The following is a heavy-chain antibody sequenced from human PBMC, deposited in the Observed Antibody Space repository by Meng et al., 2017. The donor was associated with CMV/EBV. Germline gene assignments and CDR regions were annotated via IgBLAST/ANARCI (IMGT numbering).Heavy chain of an antibody. CDR1: GFTVSSYY. J-gene: IGHJ6*02. V-gene: IGHV3-53*01. CDR2: IYSGGST. Sequence: GESLKISCAASGFTVSSYYVNWVRQAPGKGLEWVSVIYSGGSTYYADSVKGRFTISRDNSKNTVYLQMNSLGAEDTAVFYCARGVDTAPLGMDIWGQGTTVTVSS. D-gene: IGHD5-18*01. CDR3: ARGVDTAPLGMDI.